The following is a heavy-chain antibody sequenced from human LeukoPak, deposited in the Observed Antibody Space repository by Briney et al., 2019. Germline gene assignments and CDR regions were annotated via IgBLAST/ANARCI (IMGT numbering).Heavy chain of an antibody. V-gene: IGHV3-30*18. CDR1: GFTFSSYG. CDR2: ISYDGSNK. J-gene: IGHJ4*02. CDR3: AKPKGPFLTASRS. Sequence: GGSLRLSCAASGFTFSSYGMHWVRQAPGKGLEWVAVISYDGSNKYYADSVKGRFTISRDNSKNTLYLQMNSLRAEDTAVYYCAKPKGPFLTASRSWGQGTLVTVSS. D-gene: IGHD3-9*01.